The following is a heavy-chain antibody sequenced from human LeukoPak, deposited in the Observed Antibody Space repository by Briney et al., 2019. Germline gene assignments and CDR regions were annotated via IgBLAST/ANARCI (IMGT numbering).Heavy chain of an antibody. V-gene: IGHV3-23*01. J-gene: IGHJ6*02. Sequence: GGSLRLSCAASGFTFSSYATSWVRQAPGKGLEWVSAISGSSGSTYYAVSVKGRFTISRDNSKNTLYLQMNSLRAEDTAVYYCAREAVLFYGMDVWGQGTTVTVSS. CDR3: AREAVLFYGMDV. CDR2: ISGSSGST. D-gene: IGHD2/OR15-2a*01. CDR1: GFTFSSYA.